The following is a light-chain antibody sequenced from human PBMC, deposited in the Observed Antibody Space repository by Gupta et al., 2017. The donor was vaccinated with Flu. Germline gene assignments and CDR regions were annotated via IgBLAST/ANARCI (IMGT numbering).Light chain of an antibody. CDR2: AAS. CDR3: QQGNSFPFT. CDR1: QDIGSW. J-gene: IGKJ3*01. Sequence: DIQMTQSPSSVSASVGDRVTITCRASQDIGSWLAWYQQKPGTAPKFLIYAASNLQSGVPSRFSGSGSGTDFTLTVSSLQPEDFATYYCQQGNSFPFTFGPGTKVELK. V-gene: IGKV1-12*01.